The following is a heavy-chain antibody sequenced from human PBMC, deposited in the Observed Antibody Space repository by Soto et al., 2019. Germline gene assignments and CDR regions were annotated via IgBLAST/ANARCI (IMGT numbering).Heavy chain of an antibody. CDR2: ISPSGGST. J-gene: IGHJ4*02. CDR1: GYNFTSYG. Sequence: ASVKVSCKASGYNFTSYGISWVRQAPGQGLEWMGIISPSGGSTSYAQKFQGRVTMTRDTSTSTVYMELSSLRSEDTAVYYCARGYGDYYFDYWGQGTLVTVSS. D-gene: IGHD4-17*01. V-gene: IGHV1-46*03. CDR3: ARGYGDYYFDY.